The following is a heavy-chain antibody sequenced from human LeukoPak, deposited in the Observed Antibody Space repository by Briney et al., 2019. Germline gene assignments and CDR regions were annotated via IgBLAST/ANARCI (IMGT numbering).Heavy chain of an antibody. Sequence: EASVKVSCKASGYTFTSYYITWVRQAPGQGLEWMGWIISYSDNPTYARNLQGRVTMTTDTSTSTAYMELRSLRSDDTAVYYCARESVDIVATVDYWGQGTLVTVSS. CDR3: ARESVDIVATVDY. J-gene: IGHJ4*02. V-gene: IGHV1-18*01. CDR1: GYTFTSYY. D-gene: IGHD5-12*01. CDR2: IISYSDNP.